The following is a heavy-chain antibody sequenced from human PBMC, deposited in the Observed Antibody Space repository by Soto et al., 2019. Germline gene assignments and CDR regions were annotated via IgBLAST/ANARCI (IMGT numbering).Heavy chain of an antibody. CDR3: ARDLRVAPAGNGGGYYYYGMDV. J-gene: IGHJ6*02. CDR1: GYTFTGYY. D-gene: IGHD6-13*01. V-gene: IGHV1-2*04. CDR2: INPNSGGT. Sequence: ASVKVSCKASGYTFTGYYMHWVRQAPGQGLEWMGWINPNSGGTNYAQKFQGWVTMTRDTSISTAYMELSRLRSDDTAVYYCARDLRVAPAGNGGGYYYYGMDVWGQGTTVTVSS.